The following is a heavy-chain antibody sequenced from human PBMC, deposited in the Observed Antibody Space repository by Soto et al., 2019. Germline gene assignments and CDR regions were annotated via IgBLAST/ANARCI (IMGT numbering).Heavy chain of an antibody. CDR2: IHSDGNT. V-gene: IGHV3-53*02. J-gene: IGHJ6*02. Sequence: DVQVLETGGGLIQPGGSLRLSCAASGFIVNSNFISWVRQAPGKGLEWVSIIHSDGNTYSADSVKGRFTISRDNFNTTVYLQMNSLRAEDTAVYYCARHQSNDYFPYGMDVWGQGTTVTVSS. CDR3: ARHQSNDYFPYGMDV. CDR1: GFIVNSNF.